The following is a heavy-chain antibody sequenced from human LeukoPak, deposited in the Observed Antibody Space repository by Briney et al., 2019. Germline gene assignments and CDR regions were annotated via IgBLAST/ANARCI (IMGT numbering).Heavy chain of an antibody. Sequence: GASVKVSCKVYGYTLTESSMHCVRQAPGKGLEWMGYLDSETGETIYTQKVKGRITVTEDTATDTIYMELSGLKFEDTAVYYCASMPKLVSGNEYWGQGTLVIVSS. CDR2: LDSETGET. CDR1: GYTLTESS. CDR3: ASMPKLVSGNEY. D-gene: IGHD2/OR15-2a*01. V-gene: IGHV1-24*01. J-gene: IGHJ4*02.